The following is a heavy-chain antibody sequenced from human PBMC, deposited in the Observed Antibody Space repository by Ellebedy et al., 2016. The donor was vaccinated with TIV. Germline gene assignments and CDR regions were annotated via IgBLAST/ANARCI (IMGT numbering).Heavy chain of an antibody. CDR3: ARDWTRGGGYIPHWFDP. Sequence: MPSETLSLTCDVSRDSINNDNFWSWVRQPPGGGLEWIGEVYHTGHTNYNPSLRSRVTITVDKSKGQFSMTLRSMTAAATAVYFCARDWTRGGGYIPHWFDPWGQGTLVTVSS. CDR2: VYHTGHT. V-gene: IGHV4-4*02. J-gene: IGHJ5*02. CDR1: RDSINNDNF. D-gene: IGHD5-24*01.